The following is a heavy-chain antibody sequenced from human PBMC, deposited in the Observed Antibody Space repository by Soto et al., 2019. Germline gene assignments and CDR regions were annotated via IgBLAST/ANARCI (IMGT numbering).Heavy chain of an antibody. D-gene: IGHD2-15*01. Sequence: EVQLVESGGGLVQPGRSLRLSCAASEFTFDDYAMHWVRRVPGKGLEWVSSISWNSNIIGYADSVKGRFTISRDNDKNSLYLQMNSLRPEDTALYYCAKGGPDGFCSGGRCYFDYWGQGTLVTVSS. CDR1: EFTFDDYA. J-gene: IGHJ4*02. V-gene: IGHV3-9*01. CDR2: ISWNSNII. CDR3: AKGGPDGFCSGGRCYFDY.